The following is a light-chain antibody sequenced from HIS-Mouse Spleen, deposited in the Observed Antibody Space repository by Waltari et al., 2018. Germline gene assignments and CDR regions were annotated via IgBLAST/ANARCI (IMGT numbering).Light chain of an antibody. V-gene: IGKV3-20*01. CDR1: QSVSSSY. Sequence: EIVLTQSPGTLSLSPGERATLSCRASQSVSSSYLAWYQHKPGQAPRLLTYGASSRATGIPDRFSGSGSGTDFTITISRLEPEDFAVYYCQQYGSSPPYTFGQGTKLEIK. J-gene: IGKJ2*01. CDR2: GAS. CDR3: QQYGSSPPYT.